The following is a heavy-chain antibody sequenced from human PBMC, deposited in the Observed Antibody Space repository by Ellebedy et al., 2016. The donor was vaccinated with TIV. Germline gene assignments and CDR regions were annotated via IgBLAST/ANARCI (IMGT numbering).Heavy chain of an antibody. J-gene: IGHJ6*02. Sequence: GESLKISCAASGFTFSSYGMHWVRQAPGKGLEWVALVSYDGSSNYYADSVKGRFTISRDNSKNTLSLQMNSLRGEDSAAYYCARDAVQRYFYGVGVWGQGTTVTVSS. CDR3: ARDAVQRYFYGVGV. D-gene: IGHD1-1*01. CDR1: GFTFSSYG. V-gene: IGHV3-30*03. CDR2: VSYDGSSN.